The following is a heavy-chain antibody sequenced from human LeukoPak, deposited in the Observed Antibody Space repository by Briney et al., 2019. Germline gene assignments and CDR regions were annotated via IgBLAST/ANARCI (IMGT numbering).Heavy chain of an antibody. J-gene: IGHJ4*02. CDR3: ATGRRPLEWELVEFYFDY. CDR1: GYTLTELS. V-gene: IGHV1-24*01. D-gene: IGHD1-26*01. CDR2: FDPEDGET. Sequence: ASVKVSCKVSGYTLTELSMHWVRQAPGKGLEWMGGFDPEDGETIYAQKIQGRVTMTEDTSTDTAYMELSSLRSEDTAVYYCATGRRPLEWELVEFYFDYWGQGTLVTVSS.